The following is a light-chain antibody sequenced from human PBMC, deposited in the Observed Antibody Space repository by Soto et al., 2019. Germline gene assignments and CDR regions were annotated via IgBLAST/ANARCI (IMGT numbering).Light chain of an antibody. CDR2: GAS. CDR3: QQYGDSYT. CDR1: QSVSSNY. J-gene: IGKJ2*01. V-gene: IGKV3-20*01. Sequence: ETVLTQSPGTLSLSPGERATLSCRASQSVSSNYLAWYQQKPGQAPRLLIYGASTRATGIPERFSGSGSGTDFTLTISRLEPEDFAVYYCQQYGDSYTFGQGTKLEIK.